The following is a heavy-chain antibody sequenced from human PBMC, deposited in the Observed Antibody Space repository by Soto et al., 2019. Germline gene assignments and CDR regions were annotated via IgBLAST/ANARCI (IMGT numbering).Heavy chain of an antibody. CDR2: ISGHSGGT. J-gene: IGHJ6*02. CDR3: AKDGGHGARTHICGMDV. CDR1: GYPFTQFG. Sequence: QPQLVQSGVELKKPGASVRVSCKASGYPFTQFGINWVRQAPGQGLEWMGWISGHSGGTKYGPKFRKRLTIVTDTSSKTAYMELRSLKSDDPAVYYCAKDGGHGARTHICGMDVWGQGTTVSVSS. D-gene: IGHD1-1*01. V-gene: IGHV1-18*01.